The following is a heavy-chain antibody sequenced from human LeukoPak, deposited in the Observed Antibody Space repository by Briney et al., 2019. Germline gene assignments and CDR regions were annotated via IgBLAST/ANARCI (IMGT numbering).Heavy chain of an antibody. CDR1: GFPFSPYS. V-gene: IGHV3-21*01. D-gene: IGHD1-20*01. J-gene: IGHJ6*02. CDR2: ISSSSSYI. CDR3: ARVKALSGTTTGGMDV. Sequence: PGGSLRLSCAASGFPFSPYSMNWLRQAPGKGLEWVSSISSSSSYIYYADSVKGRFTISRDNAKNSLYLQMNSLRAEDTAVYYCARVKALSGTTTGGMDVWGQGTTVTVSS.